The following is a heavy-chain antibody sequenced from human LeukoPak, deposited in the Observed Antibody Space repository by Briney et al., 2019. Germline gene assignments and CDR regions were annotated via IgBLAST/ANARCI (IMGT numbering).Heavy chain of an antibody. CDR1: GGSISSYY. V-gene: IGHV4-59*08. CDR3: ASWFCVTDTCLHMDV. D-gene: IGHD3-9*01. Sequence: SETLSLTCTVSGGSISSYYWSWIRQPPGKGLEWIGYIYHTGSAAYNPSLKSRVTMSVDTSKNQFTLKLSSVTAADTAVYYCASWFCVTDTCLHMDVWGKGTTVTVSS. CDR2: IYHTGSA. J-gene: IGHJ6*03.